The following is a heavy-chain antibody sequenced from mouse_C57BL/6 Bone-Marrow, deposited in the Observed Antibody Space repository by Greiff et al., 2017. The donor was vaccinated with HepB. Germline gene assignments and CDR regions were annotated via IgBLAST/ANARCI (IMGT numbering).Heavy chain of an antibody. CDR2: INPNNGGT. V-gene: IGHV1-26*01. J-gene: IGHJ4*01. CDR1: GYTFTDYY. CDR3: ARRYYGSSYGYYAMDY. Sequence: EVQLQQSGPELVKPGASVKISCKASGYTFTDYYMNWVKQSHGKSLEWIGDINPNNGGTSYNQKFKGKATLTVDKSSSTAYMELRSLTSEDSAVYYCARRYYGSSYGYYAMDYWGQGTSVTVSS. D-gene: IGHD1-1*01.